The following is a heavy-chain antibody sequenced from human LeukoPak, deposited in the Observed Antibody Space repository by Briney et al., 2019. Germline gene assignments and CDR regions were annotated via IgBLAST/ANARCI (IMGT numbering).Heavy chain of an antibody. J-gene: IGHJ4*02. CDR3: ARDRGHYRLWELPTAPDY. CDR2: ISSSSSYI. D-gene: IGHD1-26*01. V-gene: IGHV3-21*01. CDR1: GFTFSSYS. Sequence: GGSLRLSCAASGFTFSSYSMNWVRQAPGKGLEWVSSISSSSSYIYYADSVKGRFTISRDNAKNSLYLQMNSLRAEDTAVYYCARDRGHYRLWELPTAPDYWGQGTLVTVSS.